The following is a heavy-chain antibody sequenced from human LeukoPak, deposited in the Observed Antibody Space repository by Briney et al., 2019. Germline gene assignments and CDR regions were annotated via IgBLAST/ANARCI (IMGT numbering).Heavy chain of an antibody. CDR2: ISWNSGSI. CDR3: AKDAYSSGLAPMD. CDR1: GFTFSSYS. J-gene: IGHJ1*01. V-gene: IGHV3-9*01. Sequence: QTGGSLRLSCAASGFTFSSYSMNWVRQAPGKGLEWVSGISWNSGSIGYADSVKGRFTISRDNAKNSLYLQMNSLRAEDTALYYCAKDAYSSGLAPMDWGQGTLVIVSS. D-gene: IGHD6-19*01.